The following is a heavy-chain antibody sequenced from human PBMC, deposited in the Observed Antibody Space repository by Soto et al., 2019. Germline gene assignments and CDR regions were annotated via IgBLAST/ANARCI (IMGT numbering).Heavy chain of an antibody. CDR2: IWYDGSNK. V-gene: IGHV3-33*01. CDR3: ARDRAAMSKPYWYFDL. CDR1: GFTFSSYG. J-gene: IGHJ2*01. Sequence: QVQLVESGGGVVQPGRSLRLSCAASGFTFSSYGMHWVRQAPGKGLEWVAVIWYDGSNKYYADSVKGRFTISRDNSKNTLYLQMNSLRAEDTAVYYCARDRAAMSKPYWYFDLWGRGTLVTVSS. D-gene: IGHD5-18*01.